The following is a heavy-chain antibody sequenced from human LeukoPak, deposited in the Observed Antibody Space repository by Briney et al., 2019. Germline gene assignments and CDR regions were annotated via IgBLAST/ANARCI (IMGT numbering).Heavy chain of an antibody. CDR3: SRVWGSVAFDI. Sequence: GGSLRLSCAASGFTFSHYWMQWVRQAPGKGLVWVSRINSDGSSTTYADSVKGRFTISRDKATTTLYLQMYSLRDADTGEYICSRVWGSVAFDIWGQGTIGTVSS. J-gene: IGHJ3*02. CDR1: GFTFSHYW. D-gene: IGHD3-16*01. V-gene: IGHV3-74*01. CDR2: INSDGSST.